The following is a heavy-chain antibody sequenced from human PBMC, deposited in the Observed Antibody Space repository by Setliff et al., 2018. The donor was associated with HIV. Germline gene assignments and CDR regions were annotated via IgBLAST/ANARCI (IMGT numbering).Heavy chain of an antibody. D-gene: IGHD1-26*01. J-gene: IGHJ3*02. CDR1: GGSINNYY. CDR3: ARSIVGAAISAFDI. V-gene: IGHV4-59*01. CDR2: IHYSGST. Sequence: SETLSLTCTVSGGSINNYYWTWVRQPPGRGLEWIGEIHYSGSTNYNPSLKSRVTISIDTSENQFALNLRSVTAADTAVYFCARSIVGAAISAFDIWGQGTMVTVSS.